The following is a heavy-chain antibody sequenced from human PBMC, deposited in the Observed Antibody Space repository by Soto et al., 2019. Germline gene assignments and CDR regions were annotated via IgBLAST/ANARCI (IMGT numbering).Heavy chain of an antibody. CDR1: GYAFSAYW. D-gene: IGHD3-22*01. CDR3: GRLLGDSSSYNFAY. CDR2: FYPGDSEA. J-gene: IGHJ4*02. V-gene: IGHV5-51*01. Sequence: PGESLKISCRGSGYAFSAYWVGWVRQLPGKGLEWVGIFYPGDSEARYSPSFQGQVTMSADKATGTAYLQWSSLKASDSATYYCGRLLGDSSSYNFAYCGQGTLVTVSS.